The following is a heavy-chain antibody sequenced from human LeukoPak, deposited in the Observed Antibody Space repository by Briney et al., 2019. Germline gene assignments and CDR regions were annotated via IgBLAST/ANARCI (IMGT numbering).Heavy chain of an antibody. D-gene: IGHD2-15*01. V-gene: IGHV4-30-4*08. CDR3: ARDRWRGYCSGGSCYSGAFDI. J-gene: IGHJ3*02. CDR2: IYYSGST. CDR1: GGSISSGDYY. Sequence: SETLSLTCTVSGGSISSGDYYWSWIRQPPGKGLEWIGYIYYSGSTYYNPSLKSRVTVSVDTSKNQFSLKLSSVTAADTAVYYCARDRWRGYCSGGSCYSGAFDIWGQGTMVTVSS.